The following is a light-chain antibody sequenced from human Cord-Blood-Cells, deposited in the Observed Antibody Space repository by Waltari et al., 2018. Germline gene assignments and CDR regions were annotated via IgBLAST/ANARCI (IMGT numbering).Light chain of an antibody. Sequence: LVMTQSPATLSVSPGVRATHSCRASQIVSSNLAWYQQKPGQAPRLLIYGASTRATGIPARFSGSGSGTEFTLTISSLQSEDFAVYYCQQYNNWPPLTFGGGTKVEIK. CDR1: QIVSSN. CDR2: GAS. CDR3: QQYNNWPPLT. J-gene: IGKJ4*01. V-gene: IGKV3-15*01.